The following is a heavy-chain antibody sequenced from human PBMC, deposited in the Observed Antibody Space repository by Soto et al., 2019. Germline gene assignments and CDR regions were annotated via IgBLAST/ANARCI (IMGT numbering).Heavy chain of an antibody. Sequence: QAQLVQSGAEAKKPGASVKVSCKASGYTFTDYALHWVRQAPGQGLEWMGWINVGNGNTGYSRKVQGRVTNGRDMYATTAYIEVTSLTSEDTAIYYCAREGAHYAPFDLWGQGTLVTVSS. J-gene: IGHJ4*02. D-gene: IGHD3-16*01. CDR1: GYTFTDYA. V-gene: IGHV1-3*01. CDR2: INVGNGNT. CDR3: AREGAHYAPFDL.